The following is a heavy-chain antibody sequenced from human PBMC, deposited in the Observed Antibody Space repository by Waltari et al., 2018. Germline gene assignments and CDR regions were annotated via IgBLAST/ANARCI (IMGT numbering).Heavy chain of an antibody. CDR1: GFTFSSYS. CDR3: ARDVIAAAVNIAFDI. Sequence: EVQLVESGGGLVKPGGSLRLSCAASGFTFSSYSMNWVRQAPGKGLEWVSSISSSSSYIYYAGSVKGRFTISRDNAKNSLYLQMNSLRAEDTAVYYCARDVIAAAVNIAFDIWGQGTMVTVSS. D-gene: IGHD6-13*01. J-gene: IGHJ3*02. V-gene: IGHV3-21*01. CDR2: ISSSSSYI.